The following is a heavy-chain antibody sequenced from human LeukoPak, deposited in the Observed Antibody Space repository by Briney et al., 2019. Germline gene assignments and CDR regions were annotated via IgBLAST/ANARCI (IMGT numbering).Heavy chain of an antibody. V-gene: IGHV3-30*03. CDR3: ARDSGPYCSGGSCYWYYYGMDV. D-gene: IGHD2-15*01. CDR1: GFTFSSYG. CDR2: ISYDGSNK. J-gene: IGHJ6*02. Sequence: PGGSLRLSCAASGFTFSSYGMHWVRQAPGKGLEWVAVISYDGSNKYYADSVKGRFTISRDNSKNTLYLQMNSLRAEDTAVYYCARDSGPYCSGGSCYWYYYGMDVWGQGTTVTVSS.